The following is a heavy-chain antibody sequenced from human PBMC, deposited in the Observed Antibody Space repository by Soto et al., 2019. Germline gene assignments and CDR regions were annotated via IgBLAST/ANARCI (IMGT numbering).Heavy chain of an antibody. J-gene: IGHJ4*02. V-gene: IGHV1-46*01. CDR3: AIGFGEYPTPGEFDY. CDR2: INPSGGST. D-gene: IGHD3-10*01. Sequence: GASVKVSCKASGYTFTSYYMHWMRQAPGQGLEWMGIINPSGGSTSYAQKFQGRVTMTRDTSTSTVYMELSSLRSEDTAVYYCAIGFGEYPTPGEFDYWGQGTLVTVSS. CDR1: GYTFTSYY.